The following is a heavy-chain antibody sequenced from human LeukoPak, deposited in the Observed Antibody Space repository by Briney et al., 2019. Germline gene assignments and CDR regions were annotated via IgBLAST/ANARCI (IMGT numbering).Heavy chain of an antibody. V-gene: IGHV3-9*03. CDR3: AKSDSGSYYRAAFDI. Sequence: PGRSLRLSCAASGFTFYDYAMHWGRHAPGEGLEWVSGISWNSGSIGYADSVKGRFTISRDNAKNSLYLQMNSLRAEDMALYYCAKSDSGSYYRAAFDIWGQGTMVTVSS. CDR2: ISWNSGSI. J-gene: IGHJ3*02. CDR1: GFTFYDYA. D-gene: IGHD1-26*01.